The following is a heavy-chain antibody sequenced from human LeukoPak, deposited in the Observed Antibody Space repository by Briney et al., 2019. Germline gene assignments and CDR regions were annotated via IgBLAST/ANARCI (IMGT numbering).Heavy chain of an antibody. CDR3: ARGRGEDY. V-gene: IGHV3-7*04. Sequence: GGSLRLSCAASGFTFSSYWMTWVRRAPGKGLEWVANIKQDGGDKYYVDSVKGRFTISRDNAKNSLYLQMNSLRAGDTAVYYCARGRGEDYWGQGTLVTVSS. CDR2: IKQDGGDK. J-gene: IGHJ4*02. CDR1: GFTFSSYW. D-gene: IGHD3-16*01.